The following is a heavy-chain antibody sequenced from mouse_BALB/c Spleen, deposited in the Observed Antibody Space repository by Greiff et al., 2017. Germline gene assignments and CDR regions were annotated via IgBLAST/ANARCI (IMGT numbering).Heavy chain of an antibody. V-gene: IGHV5-17*02. CDR1: GFTFSSFG. Sequence: EVKLMESGGGLVQPGGSRKLSCAASGFTFSSFGMHWVRQAPEKGLEWVAYISSGSSTIYYADTVKGRFTISRDNPKNTLFLQMTSLRSEDTAMYYCARRRVRDWYFDVWGAGTTVTVSS. CDR2: ISSGSSTI. D-gene: IGHD2-14*01. J-gene: IGHJ1*01. CDR3: ARRRVRDWYFDV.